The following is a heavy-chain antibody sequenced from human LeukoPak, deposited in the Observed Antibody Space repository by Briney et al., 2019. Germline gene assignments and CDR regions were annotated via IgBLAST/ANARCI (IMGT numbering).Heavy chain of an antibody. Sequence: GGSLRLSCAASGFTFSNYAMNWVRQAPGKGLEWVSTISISGNNSYYANSMWGRFTISGDDSKNTLYLQMTSLRVEDTAVYFCAAGAHWGQGTLVAVSS. V-gene: IGHV3-23*01. CDR1: GFTFSNYA. D-gene: IGHD6-13*01. CDR2: ISISGNNS. J-gene: IGHJ4*02. CDR3: AAGAH.